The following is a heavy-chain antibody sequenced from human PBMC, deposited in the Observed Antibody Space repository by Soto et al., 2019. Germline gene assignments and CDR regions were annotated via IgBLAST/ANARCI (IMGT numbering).Heavy chain of an antibody. CDR1: GFSLTTSGEA. D-gene: IGHD2-21*02. CDR3: AHTVAVTSGRDLDY. CDR2: IYWVDDK. Sequence: QLTLRESGPALVKPTQHLTLTYTFSGFSLTTSGEAVAWIRPPPGKALEWLGIIYWVDDKRNSPSLSNRITFTKDTSKNQVFLSMADVDPSDTAPYYCAHTVAVTSGRDLDYWGQGTRVSVSS. V-gene: IGHV2-5*02. J-gene: IGHJ4*02.